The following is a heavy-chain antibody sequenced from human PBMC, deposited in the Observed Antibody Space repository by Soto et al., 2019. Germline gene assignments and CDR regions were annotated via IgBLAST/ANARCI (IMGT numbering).Heavy chain of an antibody. CDR2: INAGNGNT. CDR1: GYTFTTYA. V-gene: IGHV1-3*01. J-gene: IGHJ6*02. Sequence: QVRLVQSGAEVKKPGASVKLSCKASGYTFTTYAVHWVRQAPGQSLEWMGWINAGNGNTKYSQKFQDRVTLSIDTSASTAYMELNSLTSEDTAIYYCARVGGFGVVGYYYYGMDVWGQGTTVTVSS. D-gene: IGHD3-10*01. CDR3: ARVGGFGVVGYYYYGMDV.